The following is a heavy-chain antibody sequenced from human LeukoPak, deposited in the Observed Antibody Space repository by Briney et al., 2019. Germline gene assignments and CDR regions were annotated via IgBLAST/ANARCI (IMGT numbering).Heavy chain of an antibody. CDR1: GGSISSSSYY. V-gene: IGHV4-39*07. D-gene: IGHD3-3*01. Sequence: PSETLSLTCTVSGGSISSSSYYWGWIRQPPGKGLEWIGSIYYSGSTYYNPSLKSRVTISVDTSKNQFSLQLSSVTAADTAVYYCARVGEFGVGIQYHMDVWGKGTTVSVSS. J-gene: IGHJ6*03. CDR3: ARVGEFGVGIQYHMDV. CDR2: IYYSGST.